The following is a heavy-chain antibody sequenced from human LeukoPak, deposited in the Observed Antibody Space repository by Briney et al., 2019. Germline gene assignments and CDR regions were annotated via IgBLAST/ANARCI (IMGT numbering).Heavy chain of an antibody. CDR2: ISYDGSNK. CDR3: AREGSPGGYFDY. CDR1: GFTFSSYG. J-gene: IGHJ4*02. V-gene: IGHV3-30*03. D-gene: IGHD3-16*01. Sequence: GRSLRLSCAASGFTFSSYGMHWVRQAPGKGLEWVAVISYDGSNKYYADSVKGRFTISRDNSKNTLYLQMNSLRAEDTAVYYCAREGSPGGYFDYWGQGTLVTVSS.